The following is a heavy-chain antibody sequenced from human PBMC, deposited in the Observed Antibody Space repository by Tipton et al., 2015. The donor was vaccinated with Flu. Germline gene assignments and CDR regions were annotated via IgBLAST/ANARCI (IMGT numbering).Heavy chain of an antibody. CDR3: AREWPQGVVSLYNGMDV. CDR2: INHSGST. V-gene: IGHV4-34*01. J-gene: IGHJ6*02. D-gene: IGHD3-10*01. CDR1: GGSFSGYY. Sequence: TLSLTCAVYGGSFSGYYWSWIRQPPGKGLEWIGEINHSGSTNYNPSLKSRVTISVDTSKNQFSLKLSSVTAADTAVYYCAREWPQGVVSLYNGMDVWGQGTKVTVSS.